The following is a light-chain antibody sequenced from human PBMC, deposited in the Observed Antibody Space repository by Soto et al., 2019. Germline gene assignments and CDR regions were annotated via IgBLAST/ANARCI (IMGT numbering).Light chain of an antibody. CDR3: QQYNNWPPYT. CDR2: GAS. V-gene: IGKV3-15*01. Sequence: EVVMTQSPATLSVSPGERATLSCRASQSVGSNLAWYQQKPGQAPRLLTYGASTRATGLPARFSGSGSGTEFTLTISSLQSEDFAIYYCQQYNNWPPYTFGQGTKLEIK. CDR1: QSVGSN. J-gene: IGKJ2*01.